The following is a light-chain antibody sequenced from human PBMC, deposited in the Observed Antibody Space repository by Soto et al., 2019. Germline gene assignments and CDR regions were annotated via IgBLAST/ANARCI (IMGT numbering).Light chain of an antibody. CDR1: QSIDSKY. J-gene: IGKJ1*01. V-gene: IGKV3-20*01. CDR2: ATS. CDR3: QQYFASSWT. Sequence: EIVLTQSPGTLSSSPGERATLSYRASQSIDSKYLAWYQHKPGQAPRLLIEATSSRATGIPVRFGGSGSGTDLTLTIIILEPEDFAVYYCQQYFASSWTCGKGTRVDIK.